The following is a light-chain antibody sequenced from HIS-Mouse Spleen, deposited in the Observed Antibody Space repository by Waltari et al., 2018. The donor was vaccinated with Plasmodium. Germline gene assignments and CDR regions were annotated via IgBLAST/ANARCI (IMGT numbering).Light chain of an antibody. V-gene: IGKV1-39*01. CDR2: AAS. Sequence: DIQLTQSPSSLSASVGDRVTITCRKSQSISSYLNWYQQKPGKAPKLRIYAASSLQSGVPSRFSGSGSGTDVTHTICSLRPEDYAAYGCQQSYSTPDTFSQGTKLKIK. CDR1: QSISSY. J-gene: IGKJ2*01. CDR3: QQSYSTPDT.